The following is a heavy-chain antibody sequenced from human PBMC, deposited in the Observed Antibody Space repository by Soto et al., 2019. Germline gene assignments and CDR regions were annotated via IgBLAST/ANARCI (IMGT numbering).Heavy chain of an antibody. D-gene: IGHD5-18*01. Sequence: PGGSLRLSCAASGFTFGSFAMSWVRQAPGKGLEWVSTISGGGYSTYSPDSVKGRFTISRDNTANQLYLQMNSLRDEDTAVYFCARQAGYTSDPVHFWGQGTLVTLSS. J-gene: IGHJ4*02. CDR1: GFTFGSFA. V-gene: IGHV3-23*01. CDR2: ISGGGYST. CDR3: ARQAGYTSDPVHF.